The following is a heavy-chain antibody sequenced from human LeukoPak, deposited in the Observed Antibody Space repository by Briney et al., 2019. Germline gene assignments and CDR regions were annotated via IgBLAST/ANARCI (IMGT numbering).Heavy chain of an antibody. J-gene: IGHJ4*02. CDR1: GFTFSSYA. V-gene: IGHV3-23*01. Sequence: SGGSLRLSCAASGFTFSSYAMSWVRQAPGKGLEWVSAISGSGGSTYYADSVKGRFTISRDNSKNTLYLQMNSLRAEDTAVYYCAKDLDYSSVPSYFDYWGQGTLVTVSS. D-gene: IGHD6-19*01. CDR2: ISGSGGST. CDR3: AKDLDYSSVPSYFDY.